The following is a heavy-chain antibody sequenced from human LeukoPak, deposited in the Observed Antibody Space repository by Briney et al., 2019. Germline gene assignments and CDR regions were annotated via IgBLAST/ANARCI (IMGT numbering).Heavy chain of an antibody. CDR2: IYYSGST. CDR3: ARETLPFLVD. CDR1: GGSISSHY. J-gene: IGHJ4*02. D-gene: IGHD2-15*01. V-gene: IGHV4-59*11. Sequence: SETLSLTCTVSGGSISSHYWSWIRQPPGKGLEWIGYIYYSGSTNYNPSLKSQVTISVDTSKNQFSLKLGSVTAADTAVYYCARETLPFLVDWGQGTLVTVSS.